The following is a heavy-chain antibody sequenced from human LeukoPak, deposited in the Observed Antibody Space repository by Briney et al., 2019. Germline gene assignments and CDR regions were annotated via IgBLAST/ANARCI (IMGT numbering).Heavy chain of an antibody. CDR3: AKAEARDSHSSGLYAFDV. CDR2: IYYSGST. Sequence: SETLSLTCTVSGDSVSSTDYYWGWIRQPPGKGLEWIGNIYYSGSTYYNPSLKSRVTMSEDTSKNQFSLRLSSVIAADTAVYYCAKAEARDSHSSGLYAFDVWGQGTMVTVSS. CDR1: GDSVSSTDYY. J-gene: IGHJ3*01. V-gene: IGHV4-39*01. D-gene: IGHD3-22*01.